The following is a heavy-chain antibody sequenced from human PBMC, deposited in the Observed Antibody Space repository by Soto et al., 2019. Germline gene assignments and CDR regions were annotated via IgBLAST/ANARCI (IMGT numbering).Heavy chain of an antibody. J-gene: IGHJ6*02. Sequence: SETLSLTCAVYGGSFSGYYCSWIRQPPGKGLEWIGEINHSGITNYNPSLKSRVTISVDTSKNQFSLKLSSVTAADTDVYYCARGRAIHYYYYGMDVLGQGTTVTVSS. CDR3: ARGRAIHYYYYGMDV. CDR2: INHSGIT. CDR1: GGSFSGYY. V-gene: IGHV4-34*01.